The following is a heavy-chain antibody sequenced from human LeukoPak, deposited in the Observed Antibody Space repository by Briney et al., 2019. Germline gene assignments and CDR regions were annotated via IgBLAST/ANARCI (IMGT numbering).Heavy chain of an antibody. CDR2: ISYDGSNK. J-gene: IGHJ6*02. Sequence: PGRSLRLSCAASGFTFSSYAMHWVRQAPGKGLEWVAVISYDGSNKYYADSVKGRFTISRDNSKNTLYLQMNSLRAEDTAVYYCARENPYGDYGMDVWGQGTTVTVSS. CDR3: ARENPYGDYGMDV. V-gene: IGHV3-30-3*01. CDR1: GFTFSSYA. D-gene: IGHD4-17*01.